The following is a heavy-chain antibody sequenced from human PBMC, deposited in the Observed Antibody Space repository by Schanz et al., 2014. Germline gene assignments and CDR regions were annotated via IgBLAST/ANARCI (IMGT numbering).Heavy chain of an antibody. CDR1: GFSFSSYS. Sequence: EADLVESGGGLIQRGESLRLSCSASGFSFSSYSMNWVRQAPGKGLEWVSYICSSGNTIYYADSVKGRFTISRDNAKNSLYLQMNSLRAEDTAVFYCAREQIMAAAGLVDYWGHGTLVTVSS. D-gene: IGHD6-13*01. CDR3: AREQIMAAAGLVDY. CDR2: ICSSGNTI. V-gene: IGHV3-48*04. J-gene: IGHJ4*01.